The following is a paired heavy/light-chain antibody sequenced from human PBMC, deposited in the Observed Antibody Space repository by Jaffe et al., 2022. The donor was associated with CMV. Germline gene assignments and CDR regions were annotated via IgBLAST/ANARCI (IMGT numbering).Light chain of an antibody. CDR2: QNN. J-gene: IGLJ7*01. V-gene: IGLV3-1*01. Sequence: SYELTQPPSVSVSPGQTTSITCSGEKLDDKSVCWYQQKSGQSPVLVIYQNNKRPSGISERLSGSNSGNTATLTISGTQAMDEADYYCQAWDSSTAAVFGGGTQLSVL. CDR1: KLDDKS. CDR3: QAWDSSTAAV.
Heavy chain of an antibody. Sequence: QVQLLQSGPEVKKPGSSVRVSCKASGGTFGSHGVNWVRQAPGQGLEWMGRIIPLVDMANYSPKFRGRVRMAADRSTNTAFMELNSLRSEDTAVYYCARDFGANPTDHWGQGTLVTVSS. D-gene: IGHD3-10*01. J-gene: IGHJ4*02. CDR2: IIPLVDMA. CDR3: ARDFGANPTDH. CDR1: GGTFGSHG. V-gene: IGHV1-69*09.